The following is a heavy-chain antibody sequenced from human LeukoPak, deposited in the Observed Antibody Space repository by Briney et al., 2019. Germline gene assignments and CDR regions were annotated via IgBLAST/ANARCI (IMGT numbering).Heavy chain of an antibody. CDR2: IRSKAYGGTT. D-gene: IGHD3-3*01. CDR1: GFTFSSYS. J-gene: IGHJ4*02. Sequence: GGSLRLSCAASGFTFSSYSMSWFRQAPGKGLEWVGFIRSKAYGGTTEYAASVKGRFTIPRDDSKSIAYLQMNSLKTEDTAVYYCTRATLNYFGVVTPAYWGQGTLVTVSS. V-gene: IGHV3-49*03. CDR3: TRATLNYFGVVTPAY.